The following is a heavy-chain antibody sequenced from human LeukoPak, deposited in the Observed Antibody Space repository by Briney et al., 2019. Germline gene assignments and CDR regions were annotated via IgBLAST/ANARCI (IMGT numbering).Heavy chain of an antibody. CDR2: INTKAWNP. CDR1: GYTFSDYS. D-gene: IGHD3-10*01. CDR3: ARGRYYYGSGSPRVSLDY. V-gene: IGHV7-4-1*02. J-gene: IGHJ4*02. Sequence: ASVKVSCKASGYTFSDYSMSWVRQAPGQGLEWMGWINTKAWNPTYAQDFTGHFVFSLDTSVSTTYLQINSLKADDTAMYYCARGRYYYGSGSPRVSLDYWGQGTLVTVSS.